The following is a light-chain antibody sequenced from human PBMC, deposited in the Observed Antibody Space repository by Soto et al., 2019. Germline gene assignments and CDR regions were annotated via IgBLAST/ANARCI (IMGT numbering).Light chain of an antibody. Sequence: DIQMTQSPSTVSASVGGRVTITCRASQSISSWLAWYQQKPGKAPKLLIYKASSLESGVPSRFSGSGFGTEFTLTITSLQPDDFATYYCQQYETYWTFGQGTKVDIK. CDR1: QSISSW. CDR3: QQYETYWT. J-gene: IGKJ1*01. CDR2: KAS. V-gene: IGKV1-5*03.